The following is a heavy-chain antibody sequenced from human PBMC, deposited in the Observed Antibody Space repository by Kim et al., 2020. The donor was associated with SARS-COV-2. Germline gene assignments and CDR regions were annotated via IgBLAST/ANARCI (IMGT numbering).Heavy chain of an antibody. CDR1: GVSISSNW. CDR3: AKLHSYGHEEFHP. Sequence: SETLSLTCTVSGVSISSNWWSWILQPPGKGLEWIGYIYDSGTTNYNSSLRSRVSMSLDTSNHQISLKLSSVTAADTAVYYCAKLHSYGHEEFHPWGQGTQVTVSS. J-gene: IGHJ5*02. D-gene: IGHD3-16*01. V-gene: IGHV4-59*13. CDR2: IYDSGTT.